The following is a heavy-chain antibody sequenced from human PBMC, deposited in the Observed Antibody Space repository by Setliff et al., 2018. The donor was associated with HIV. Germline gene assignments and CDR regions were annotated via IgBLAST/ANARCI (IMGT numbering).Heavy chain of an antibody. Sequence: TGGSLRLSCAASGFIFSDRYMDWVRQAPGKGLEWIGRIKNRPAGGTTEYAAPVKGRFTISRDDSKNMAYLQMNSLKIEDTALYFCSINSPLSSWGQGTLVTVSS. V-gene: IGHV3-15*01. CDR1: GFIFSDRY. J-gene: IGHJ4*02. CDR2: IKNRPAGGTT. CDR3: SINSPLSS. D-gene: IGHD6-6*01.